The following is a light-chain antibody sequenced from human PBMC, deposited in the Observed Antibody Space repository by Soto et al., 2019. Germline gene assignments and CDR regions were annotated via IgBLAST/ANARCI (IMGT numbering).Light chain of an antibody. V-gene: IGKV1-9*01. Sequence: QLTQSPSSLSASVGDRVTITCRASHDISRYLAWYQQKSRKAPKLLIYGASTLKSGVPSRFSGFGSGTDFTLTISSMQPEDVATYHCQQLQSTPFTFGPGTTVDV. J-gene: IGKJ3*01. CDR3: QQLQSTPFT. CDR2: GAS. CDR1: HDISRY.